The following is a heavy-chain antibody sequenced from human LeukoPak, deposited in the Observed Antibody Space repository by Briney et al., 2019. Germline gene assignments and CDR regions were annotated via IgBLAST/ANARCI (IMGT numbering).Heavy chain of an antibody. CDR3: AREESYCSGDCSPA. CDR1: GFTLSGYT. J-gene: IGHJ5*02. V-gene: IGHV3-21*01. Sequence: GGSLRLSCAASGFTLSGYTMNWVRQAPGKGLQWVSSISTSSTYIYYTDSVKGRFTISRDNAEDSLYLQMNSLRPEDTAVYYCAREESYCSGDCSPAWGQGTLVTVSS. CDR2: ISTSSTYI. D-gene: IGHD2-21*02.